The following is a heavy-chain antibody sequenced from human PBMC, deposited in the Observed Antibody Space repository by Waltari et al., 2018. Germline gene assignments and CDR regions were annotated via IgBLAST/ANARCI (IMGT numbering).Heavy chain of an antibody. J-gene: IGHJ5*02. CDR2: ISYDGRNK. CDR3: ARDQNGDYGRNWLHP. V-gene: IGHV3-30*04. Sequence: QVQLVESGGGVVTPGGSLTLSCAASGFILSIYAIYWVRQAPGKGLEWVAVISYDGRNKYYADSVKGRFTISRDNSKNTLDLQMSSLRAEDTAVYYCARDQNGDYGRNWLHPWGQGTLVTVSS. CDR1: GFILSIYA. D-gene: IGHD4-17*01.